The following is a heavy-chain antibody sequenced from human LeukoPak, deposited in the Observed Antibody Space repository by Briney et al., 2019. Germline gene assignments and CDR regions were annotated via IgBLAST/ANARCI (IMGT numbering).Heavy chain of an antibody. CDR2: IYYSGST. CDR3: ARRKGYDILTGYYTDWFDP. Sequence: PSQTLSLTCTVSGGSISSYYWSWIRQPPGKGLEWIGYIYYSGSTNYNPSLKSRVTISVDTSKNQFSLKLSSVTAADTAVYYCARRKGYDILTGYYTDWFDPWGQGTLVTVSS. CDR1: GGSISSYY. D-gene: IGHD3-9*01. V-gene: IGHV4-59*01. J-gene: IGHJ5*02.